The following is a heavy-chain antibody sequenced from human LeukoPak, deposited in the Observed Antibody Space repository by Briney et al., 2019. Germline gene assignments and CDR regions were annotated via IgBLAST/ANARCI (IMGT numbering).Heavy chain of an antibody. CDR1: GFTFSSYA. CDR2: ISYDGSNK. Sequence: GRSLRLSCAASGFTFSSYAMHWVRQAPGKGLEWVAVISYDGSNKYCADSVKGRFTISRDNSKNTLYLQMNSLRAEDTAVYYCARLDVVVVAANNWGQGTLVTVSS. V-gene: IGHV3-30*04. J-gene: IGHJ4*02. CDR3: ARLDVVVVAANN. D-gene: IGHD2-15*01.